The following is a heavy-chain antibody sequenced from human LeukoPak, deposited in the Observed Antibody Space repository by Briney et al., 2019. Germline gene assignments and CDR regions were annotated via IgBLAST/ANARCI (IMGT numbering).Heavy chain of an antibody. J-gene: IGHJ4*02. Sequence: ASVKVSCKASGYTFTGYYMHWVRQAPGQGLEWMGWINPNSGGTNYAQKFQVRVTMTRDTSISTAYMELSRLRSDDTAVYYCARGRLYYGGNEDDYWGQGTLVTVSS. CDR1: GYTFTGYY. CDR2: INPNSGGT. D-gene: IGHD4-23*01. CDR3: ARGRLYYGGNEDDY. V-gene: IGHV1-2*02.